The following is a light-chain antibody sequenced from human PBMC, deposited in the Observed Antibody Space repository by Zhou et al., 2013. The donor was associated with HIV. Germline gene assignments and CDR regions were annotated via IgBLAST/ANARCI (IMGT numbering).Light chain of an antibody. CDR3: QQYRSYPLT. V-gene: IGKV1-16*01. J-gene: IGKJ4*01. CDR2: GVS. CDR1: QDITTY. Sequence: DIQMTQSPSTLTAAVGDRVTVTCRASQDITTYLAWFQQKPARAPKSLIYGVSNLHSGVPSRFSGSGSGRNFTLTINSLQPEDFAVYHCQQYRSYPLTFGRGTRVE.